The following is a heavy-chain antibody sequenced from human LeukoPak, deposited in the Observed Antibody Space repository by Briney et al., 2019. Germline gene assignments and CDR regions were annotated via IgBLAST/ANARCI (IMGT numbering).Heavy chain of an antibody. Sequence: ASVKVSCKASGYTFTSYYMHWVRQAPGQGLEWMGIINPSGGSTSYAQKFQGGVTMTRDMSTSTVYMELSSLRSEDTAVYYCARDFGIATMDVWGKGTTVTVSS. CDR2: INPSGGST. V-gene: IGHV1-46*01. J-gene: IGHJ6*03. D-gene: IGHD3-3*01. CDR3: ARDFGIATMDV. CDR1: GYTFTSYY.